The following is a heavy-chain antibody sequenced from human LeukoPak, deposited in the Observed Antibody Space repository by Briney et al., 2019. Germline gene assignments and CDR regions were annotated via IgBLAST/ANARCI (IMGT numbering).Heavy chain of an antibody. CDR2: IYYSGST. J-gene: IGHJ5*02. CDR1: GGSISSYY. D-gene: IGHD6-13*01. Sequence: PSETLSLTCTVSGGSISSYYWSWIRQPPGKGLEWIGYIYYSGSTNYNPSLKSRVTISVDTSKNQFSLKLSSVTAADTAVYYCARAKDGGGIAAAGSFDPWGQGTLVTVSS. V-gene: IGHV4-59*01. CDR3: ARAKDGGGIAAAGSFDP.